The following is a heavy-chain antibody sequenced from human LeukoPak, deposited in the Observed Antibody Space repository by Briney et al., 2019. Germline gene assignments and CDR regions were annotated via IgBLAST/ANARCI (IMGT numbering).Heavy chain of an antibody. J-gene: IGHJ3*02. Sequence: ASVKVSCKASGYTFTGYYMHWVRQAPGQGLKWMGWINPNSGGTNYAQKFQGRVTMTRDTSISTAYMELSRLRSDDTAVYYCARDSQLSRAYAFDIWGQGTMVTVSS. D-gene: IGHD2-2*01. CDR3: ARDSQLSRAYAFDI. CDR2: INPNSGGT. CDR1: GYTFTGYY. V-gene: IGHV1-2*02.